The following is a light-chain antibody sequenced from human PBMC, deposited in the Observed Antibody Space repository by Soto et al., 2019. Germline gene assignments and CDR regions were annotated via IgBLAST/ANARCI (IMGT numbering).Light chain of an antibody. Sequence: EIVLTQSPANLSWSPGERATLSSRHSQTVSSYSACYQQTPGQAPRLLIYAASNRATGIPARFSGSGSGTDFTLTISRLEPEDFAVYYYQQRSNWPTFGQGTRLEIK. CDR2: AAS. J-gene: IGKJ5*01. CDR1: QTVSSY. CDR3: QQRSNWPT. V-gene: IGKV3-11*01.